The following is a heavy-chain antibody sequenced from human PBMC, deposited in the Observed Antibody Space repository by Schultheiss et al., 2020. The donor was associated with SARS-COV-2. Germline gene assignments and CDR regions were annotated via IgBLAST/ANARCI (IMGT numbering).Heavy chain of an antibody. Sequence: GGSLRLSCAASGFTFSSYAMHWVRQAPGKGLEWVAVISYDGSNKYYADSVKGRFTISRDNSKNTLYLQMNSLRAEDTAVYYCARETINYDILTGYSDGMDVWGQGTMVTVSS. D-gene: IGHD3-9*01. CDR3: ARETINYDILTGYSDGMDV. CDR2: ISYDGSNK. CDR1: GFTFSSYA. V-gene: IGHV3-30*01. J-gene: IGHJ6*02.